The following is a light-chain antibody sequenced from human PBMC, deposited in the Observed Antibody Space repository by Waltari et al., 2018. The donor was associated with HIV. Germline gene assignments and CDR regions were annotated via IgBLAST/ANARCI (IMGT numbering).Light chain of an antibody. J-gene: IGLJ3*02. CDR2: HNM. CDR3: ATWDDSLSSWL. V-gene: IGLV1-47*01. CDR1: SSNVVTNY. Sequence: QSVLTQPPSASGTPGQRVTISCSGSSSNVVTNYVNWYKHLPGTPPALVIYHNMQRPLGVPDRFSGSKSGTSASLAISGLRSEDEADYYCATWDDSLSSWLFGGGTRLSVL.